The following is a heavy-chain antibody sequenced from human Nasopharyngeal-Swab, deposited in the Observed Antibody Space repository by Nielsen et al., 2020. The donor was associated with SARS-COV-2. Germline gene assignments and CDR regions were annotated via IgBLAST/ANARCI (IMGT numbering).Heavy chain of an antibody. V-gene: IGHV5-51*01. CDR3: ARLLRDSSMIRGAFEI. CDR2: IYPGDSDT. J-gene: IGHJ3*02. Sequence: GSLKISCKGSGYTFINFWIGWVRQMPGKDLEWLGLIYPGDSDTRYSPSFRGQVTISADKSISTAYLQWNSLKASDTAMYYCARLLRDSSMIRGAFEIWGQGTMVTVSA. CDR1: GYTFINFW. D-gene: IGHD5-18*01.